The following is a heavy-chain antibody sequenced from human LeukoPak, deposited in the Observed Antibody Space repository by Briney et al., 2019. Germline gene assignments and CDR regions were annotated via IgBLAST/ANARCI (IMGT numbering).Heavy chain of an antibody. CDR1: GGSISSSSYY. V-gene: IGHV4-39*07. CDR3: ARGGYYYDSSGYYYPLDY. D-gene: IGHD3-22*01. CDR2: IYSSGST. Sequence: SETLSLTCTVSGGSISSSSYYWGWIRQPPGKGLEWIGRIYSSGSTNYNPSLKSRVTISVDASKNQFSLKLRSVTAADTAVYYCARGGYYYDSSGYYYPLDYWGQGTLVTVSS. J-gene: IGHJ4*02.